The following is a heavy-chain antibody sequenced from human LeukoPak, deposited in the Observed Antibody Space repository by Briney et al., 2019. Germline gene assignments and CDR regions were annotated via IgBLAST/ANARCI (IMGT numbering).Heavy chain of an antibody. Sequence: SETLSLTCTVSGYSIRNGYFWGWVRQSPGKGLEWIGNIHQSGSTSYNPSLQSRVTISVDTSKNQFSLKLSSVTAADTAVYYCARECHLGYCSGAFDYWGQGTLVTVSS. CDR1: GYSIRNGYF. CDR3: ARECHLGYCSGAFDY. J-gene: IGHJ4*02. V-gene: IGHV4-38-2*02. CDR2: IHQSGST. D-gene: IGHD2-15*01.